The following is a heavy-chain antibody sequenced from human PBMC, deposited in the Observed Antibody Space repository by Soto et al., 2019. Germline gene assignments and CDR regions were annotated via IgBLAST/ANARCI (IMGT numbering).Heavy chain of an antibody. V-gene: IGHV3-9*01. CDR3: AKDMRGGSSSSRYYYGVDV. J-gene: IGHJ6*02. CDR2: ISWDSGTI. D-gene: IGHD6-13*01. Sequence: EVQLVESGGGLVQPGRSLRLSCAASGFTFDDYAMHWVRQAPGKGLEWVSGISWDSGTIVYVDSVKGRFTISRDNAKNSLYLQMNRLRAEDTALYYCAKDMRGGSSSSRYYYGVDVWGQGTTVTVSS. CDR1: GFTFDDYA.